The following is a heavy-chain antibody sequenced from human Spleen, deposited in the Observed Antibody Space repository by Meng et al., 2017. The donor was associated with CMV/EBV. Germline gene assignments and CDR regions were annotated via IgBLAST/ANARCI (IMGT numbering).Heavy chain of an antibody. CDR2: ISDDGSNK. CDR1: GVSFSSYA. J-gene: IGHJ4*02. V-gene: IGHV3-30*04. Sequence: SGVSFSSYAMHWVRQTPGKGLEWVTVISDDGSNKYYADSVKGRFTISRDNSKNTLYLQMNSLRAEDTAVYYCAREDYNSGSYYLDSWGQGTLVTVSS. D-gene: IGHD3-10*01. CDR3: AREDYNSGSYYLDS.